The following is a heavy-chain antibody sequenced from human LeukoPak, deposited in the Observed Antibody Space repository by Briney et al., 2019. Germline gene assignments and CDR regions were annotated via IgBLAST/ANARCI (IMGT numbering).Heavy chain of an antibody. CDR1: GFTFDDYV. D-gene: IGHD2-15*01. J-gene: IGHJ5*02. V-gene: IGHV3-9*01. CDR2: INWNSDTI. CDR3: AKSRLPCSGGSCYLFDP. Sequence: GGSLRLSCAASGFTFDDYVMHWVWQAPGKGLEWVSGINWNSDTIGYGDSVKGRFTVSRDNAENSLFLQMDSLRPEDTALYYCAKSRLPCSGGSCYLFDPWGQGTLVTVSS.